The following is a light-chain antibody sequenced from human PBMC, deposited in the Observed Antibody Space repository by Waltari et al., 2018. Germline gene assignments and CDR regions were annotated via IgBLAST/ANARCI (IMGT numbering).Light chain of an antibody. Sequence: QSALPQPASVSGSPGQSIPIPPTGTSSDVGDYNYVSWYQRHPGKAPKLIIFDVSNRPSGVSNRFSGSRSGDTAALTISGLQAEDEADYYCSSYTSSSTYVVFGGGTKLTVL. V-gene: IGLV2-14*03. CDR1: SSDVGDYNY. J-gene: IGLJ2*01. CDR2: DVS. CDR3: SSYTSSSTYVV.